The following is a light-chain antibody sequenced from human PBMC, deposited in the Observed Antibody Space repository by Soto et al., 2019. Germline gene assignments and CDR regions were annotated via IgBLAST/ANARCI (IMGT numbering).Light chain of an antibody. CDR3: NSYNNWHHT. CDR2: GAS. CDR1: EGIPIH. J-gene: IGKJ2*01. Sequence: MTQSPSTLSVSPGETATLSCRASEGIPIHVAWYQQKPGQPPRLLIYGASTRATGVPARFSGGGSGTDFTLTISGTQSEDYEVYYCNSYNNWHHTFGQGTKV. V-gene: IGKV3-15*01.